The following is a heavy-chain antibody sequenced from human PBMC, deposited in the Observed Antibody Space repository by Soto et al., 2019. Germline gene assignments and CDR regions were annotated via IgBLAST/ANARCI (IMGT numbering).Heavy chain of an antibody. V-gene: IGHV1-46*01. CDR2: INPSGGST. D-gene: IGHD6-19*01. CDR1: GYTFTSYY. Sequence: ASVKVSCTASGYTFTSYYMHWVRQAPGQGLEWMGIINPSGGSTSYAQKFQGRVTMTRDTSTSTVYMELSSLRSEDTAVYYCVTSAYSSGSTPRFDYWGQGTLVTVSS. J-gene: IGHJ4*02. CDR3: VTSAYSSGSTPRFDY.